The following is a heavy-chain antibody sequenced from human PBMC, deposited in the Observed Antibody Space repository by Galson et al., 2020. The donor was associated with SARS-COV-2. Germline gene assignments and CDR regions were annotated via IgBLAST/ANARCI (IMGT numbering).Heavy chain of an antibody. CDR2: IRTSSSTI. Sequence: GGSLRPSCAASGFTSSSDSMNWVRQPPRKGREWVAYIRTSSSTIYHADSVTGRLTISRDNAKNSLYLQMNSLGAEDTAVYYCASQSEVLLWFGELLHAFDIWGQGTMVTVSS. J-gene: IGHJ3*02. D-gene: IGHD3-10*01. CDR1: GFTSSSDS. CDR3: ASQSEVLLWFGELLHAFDI. V-gene: IGHV3-48*01.